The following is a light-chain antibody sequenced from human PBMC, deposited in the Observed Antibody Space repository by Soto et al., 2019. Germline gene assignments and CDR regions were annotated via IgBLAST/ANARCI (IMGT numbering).Light chain of an antibody. CDR2: GAS. V-gene: IGKV3-20*01. Sequence: EIVLTQSPGTLSLSPGERATLSCGASQSVTNNYFAWYQQKPGQAPRLLVYGASSSATGIPDRFSGSGSGTDFTLTISRLEPEDFAVYYCQQYGSSPWTFGQGTKVEIK. CDR1: QSVTNNY. J-gene: IGKJ1*01. CDR3: QQYGSSPWT.